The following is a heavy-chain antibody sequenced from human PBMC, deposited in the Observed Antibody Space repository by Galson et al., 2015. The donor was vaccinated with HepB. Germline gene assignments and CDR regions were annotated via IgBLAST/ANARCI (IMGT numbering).Heavy chain of an antibody. CDR2: ISSSGNTK. D-gene: IGHD3-10*01. CDR1: GFNFNFSHYG. CDR3: VRDHYYLDY. Sequence: SLRLSCAVSGFNFNFSHYGMSWIRQAPGKGLEWISYISSSGNTKYYADSVRGRFAISRDNAKNSLFLHMDSLTVGDTAVFFCVRDHYYLDYWGQGALVTVSS. J-gene: IGHJ4*02. V-gene: IGHV3-11*01.